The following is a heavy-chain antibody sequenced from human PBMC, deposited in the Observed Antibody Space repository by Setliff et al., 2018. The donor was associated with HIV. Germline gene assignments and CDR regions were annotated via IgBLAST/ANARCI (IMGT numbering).Heavy chain of an antibody. V-gene: IGHV3-48*03. J-gene: IGHJ5*02. CDR1: GFTFSSYE. Sequence: GGSLRLSCAVSGFTFSSYEMNWVRQAPGKGLEWVSYISSGGNTIYYTDSVKGRFTISRDNAKNSLYLQMNSLRAEDTAVYYCARDNGRYFDRGWFDPWGQGTLVTVSS. D-gene: IGHD3-9*01. CDR3: ARDNGRYFDRGWFDP. CDR2: ISSGGNTI.